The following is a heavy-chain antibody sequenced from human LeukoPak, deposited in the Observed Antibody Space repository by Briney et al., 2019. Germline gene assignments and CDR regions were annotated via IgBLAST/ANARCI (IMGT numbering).Heavy chain of an antibody. Sequence: ASVKVSCKASGYTFTSYAMHWVRQAPGQRLEWMGWINAGNGNTKYSQKFQGRVTITRDTSASTAYMELSSLRSGDTAVYYCALFPIVGATDLDYWGQGTLVTVSS. V-gene: IGHV1-3*01. J-gene: IGHJ4*02. D-gene: IGHD1-26*01. CDR1: GYTFTSYA. CDR2: INAGNGNT. CDR3: ALFPIVGATDLDY.